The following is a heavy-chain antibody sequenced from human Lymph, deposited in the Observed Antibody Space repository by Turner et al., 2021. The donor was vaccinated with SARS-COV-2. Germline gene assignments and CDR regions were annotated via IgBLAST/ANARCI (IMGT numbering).Heavy chain of an antibody. J-gene: IGHJ5*02. CDR2: ISYDGSNK. V-gene: IGHV3-30*18. Sequence: QVQLVESGGGVVQPGRSLRLSCAASGFTFSSYGMHWVRQAPGKGLEWVAVISYDGSNKFYADSVKGRFTISRDNSKNTLYLQMNRLRVEDTAVYYCAKDNSGSYDTSWFDPWGQGTLVTVSS. CDR3: AKDNSGSYDTSWFDP. CDR1: GFTFSSYG. D-gene: IGHD1-26*01.